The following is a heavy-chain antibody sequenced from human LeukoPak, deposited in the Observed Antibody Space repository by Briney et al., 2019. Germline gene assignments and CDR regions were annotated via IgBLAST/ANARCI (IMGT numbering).Heavy chain of an antibody. D-gene: IGHD3-10*01. CDR2: ISWNSGSI. CDR3: ARDGHASGSHDY. CDR1: GFTFDDYA. Sequence: GRSLRLSCAASGFTFDDYAMHWVRQAPGKGLEWVSGISWNSGSIGYADSVKGRFTISRDNADNSLYLQMNSLRVEDTAVYYCARDGHASGSHDYWGQGSLVTVSS. V-gene: IGHV3-9*01. J-gene: IGHJ4*02.